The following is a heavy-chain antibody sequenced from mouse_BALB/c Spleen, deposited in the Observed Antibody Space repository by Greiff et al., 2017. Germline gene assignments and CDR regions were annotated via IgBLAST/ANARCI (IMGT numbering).Heavy chain of an antibody. CDR2: IDPANGNT. J-gene: IGHJ2*01. V-gene: IGHV14-3*02. CDR1: GFNIKDTY. CDR3: ARGGYGNYGDY. Sequence: VHVKQSGAELVKPGASVKLSCTASGFNIKDTYMHWVKQRPEQGLEWIGRIDPANGNTKYDPKFQGKATITADTSSNTAYLQLSSLTSEDTAVYYCARGGYGNYGDYWGQGTTLTVSS. D-gene: IGHD2-10*02.